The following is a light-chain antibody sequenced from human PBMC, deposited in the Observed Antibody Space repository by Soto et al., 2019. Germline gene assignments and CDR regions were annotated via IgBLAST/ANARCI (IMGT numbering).Light chain of an antibody. V-gene: IGKV3-20*01. CDR2: NTS. CDR3: QQYGSSPS. Sequence: EIVLTQSPGTLSLSPGERATLSCRASQSVTSNYLAWYQQKPGQAPGLLIYNTSTRASGVPDRFSGSGSGTEFTLTISRLEPEDFAVYYCQQYGSSPSFGQGTKVDIK. CDR1: QSVTSNY. J-gene: IGKJ1*01.